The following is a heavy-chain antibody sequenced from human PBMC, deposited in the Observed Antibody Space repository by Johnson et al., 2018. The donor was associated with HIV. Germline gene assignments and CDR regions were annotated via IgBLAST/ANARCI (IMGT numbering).Heavy chain of an antibody. J-gene: IGHJ3*02. CDR1: GFTFSDYY. CDR2: ISSSGSTI. CDR3: AKDQYYYDSSGYSDAVDI. D-gene: IGHD3-22*01. V-gene: IGHV3-11*04. Sequence: QVQLVESGGSVVRPGGSLRLSCAASGFTFSDYYMSWIRQAPGKGLEWVSYISSSGSTIYYADSVKGRFTISRANAKNSLYLQMNSLRAEDTAVYYCAKDQYYYDSSGYSDAVDIWGQGTMVTVSS.